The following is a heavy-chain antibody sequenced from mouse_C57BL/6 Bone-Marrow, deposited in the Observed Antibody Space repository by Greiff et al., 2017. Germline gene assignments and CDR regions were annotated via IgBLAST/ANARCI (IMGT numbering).Heavy chain of an antibody. D-gene: IGHD1-1*01. CDR1: GYTFTSYW. J-gene: IGHJ2*01. CDR2: IHPNSGST. Sequence: QVQLQQPGAELVKPGASVKLSCKASGYTFTSYWMHWVKQRPGQGLEWIGMIHPNSGSTNYNEKFKSKATLTVDKSSSTAYMQLSSLTSEDSAVYFCARDGDYGDFDYWGQGTTLTVSS. V-gene: IGHV1-64*01. CDR3: ARDGDYGDFDY.